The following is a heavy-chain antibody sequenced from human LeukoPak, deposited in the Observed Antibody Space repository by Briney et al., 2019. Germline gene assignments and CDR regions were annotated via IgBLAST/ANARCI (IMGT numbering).Heavy chain of an antibody. CDR3: ARGSAGGGSGSSYYYYYMDV. J-gene: IGHJ6*03. V-gene: IGHV1-2*02. D-gene: IGHD3-10*01. CDR2: INPNSGGT. CDR1: GYTFTGYY. Sequence: ASVKVSCKASGYTFTGYYMHWVRQAPGQGLEWMGWINPNSGGTNYAQKFQGRVTMTRDTSISTAYMELSRLRSDDTAVYYCARGSAGGGSGSSYYYYYMDVWGKGTTVTVSS.